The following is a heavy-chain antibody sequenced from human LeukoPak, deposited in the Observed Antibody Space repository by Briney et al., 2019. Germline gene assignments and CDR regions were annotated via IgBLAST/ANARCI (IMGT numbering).Heavy chain of an antibody. CDR2: IRYDGSNK. J-gene: IGHJ4*02. Sequence: GGSLRLSCAASGFTFSSYGMHWVRQAPGKGLEWVAFIRYDGSNKYYADSVKGRFTISRDNSKNTLYLQMNSLRAEDTAVYYCAKDSNAPVRWQWLVRTPYYFDYWGQGTLVTVSS. V-gene: IGHV3-30*02. CDR3: AKDSNAPVRWQWLVRTPYYFDY. D-gene: IGHD6-19*01. CDR1: GFTFSSYG.